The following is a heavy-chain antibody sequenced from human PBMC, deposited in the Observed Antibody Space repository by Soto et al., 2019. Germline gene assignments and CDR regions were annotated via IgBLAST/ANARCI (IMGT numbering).Heavy chain of an antibody. V-gene: IGHV4-30-4*01. CDR3: ARNQYCSGNRCYSYYYYGMDV. Sequence: QVQLQESGPGLVKPSQTLSLTCTVSGDSISSGDYYWSWIRQPPGKGLEWIGYIYYSGSTYYNPSLKRRVTISVDTSKNQFSLKLSSVTAADTAVYYCARNQYCSGNRCYSYYYYGMDVWGQGTTVTVSS. CDR2: IYYSGST. J-gene: IGHJ6*02. D-gene: IGHD2-15*01. CDR1: GDSISSGDYY.